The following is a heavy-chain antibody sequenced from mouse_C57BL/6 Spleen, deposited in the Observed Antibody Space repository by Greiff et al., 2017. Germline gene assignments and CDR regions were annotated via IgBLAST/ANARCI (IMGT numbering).Heavy chain of an antibody. CDR3: ARHDYYGNYTWFAY. CDR1: GFTFSSYG. J-gene: IGHJ3*01. Sequence: EVMLVESGGDLVKPGGSLKLSCAASGFTFSSYGMSWVRQTPDKRLEWVATISSGGSYTYYPDSVKGRFTISRDNAKNTLYLQMSSLKSEDTAMYYCARHDYYGNYTWFAYWGQGPLVTVSA. V-gene: IGHV5-6*01. CDR2: ISSGGSYT. D-gene: IGHD2-1*01.